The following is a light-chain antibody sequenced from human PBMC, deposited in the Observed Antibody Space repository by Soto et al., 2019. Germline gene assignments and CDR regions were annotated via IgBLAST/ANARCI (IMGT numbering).Light chain of an antibody. V-gene: IGLV2-14*01. CDR2: EVS. Sequence: LAEPSSVSVSPRQSITISCTGTNSDVGGYNYVSWYQQHPGKAPKLMIYEVSNRPSGVSNRFSGSKSGNTASLTISGLQAEDEADYYCSSYTSSSAYVFGTGTKVIV. J-gene: IGLJ1*01. CDR1: NSDVGGYNY. CDR3: SSYTSSSAYV.